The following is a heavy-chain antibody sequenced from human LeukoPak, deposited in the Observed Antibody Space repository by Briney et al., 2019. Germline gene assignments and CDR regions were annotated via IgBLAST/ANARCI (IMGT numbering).Heavy chain of an antibody. CDR3: TTVNRRGSSSWYGGMDV. D-gene: IGHD6-13*01. CDR2: FDPEDGET. CDR1: GYTLTELS. V-gene: IGHV1-24*01. J-gene: IGHJ6*04. Sequence: ASVKVSCKVSGYTLTELSMHWVRQAPGEGLEWMGGFDPEDGETIYAQKFQGRVTMTEDTSTDTAYMELSSLRSEDTAVYYCTTVNRRGSSSWYGGMDVWGKGTTVTVSS.